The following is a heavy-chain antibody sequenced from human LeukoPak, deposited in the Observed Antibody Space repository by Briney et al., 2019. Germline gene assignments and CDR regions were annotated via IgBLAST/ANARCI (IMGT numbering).Heavy chain of an antibody. Sequence: PSETLSLTCTVSGGSISSYYWSWIRQPAGKGLEWIGRIYTSGSTNYNPSLKSRVTISVDKSKNQFSLKLSSVTAADTAVYYCARVNYYGSGSSPRYYFDYWGQGTLVTVSS. CDR3: ARVNYYGSGSSPRYYFDY. CDR1: GGSISSYY. CDR2: IYTSGST. J-gene: IGHJ4*02. D-gene: IGHD3-10*01. V-gene: IGHV4-4*07.